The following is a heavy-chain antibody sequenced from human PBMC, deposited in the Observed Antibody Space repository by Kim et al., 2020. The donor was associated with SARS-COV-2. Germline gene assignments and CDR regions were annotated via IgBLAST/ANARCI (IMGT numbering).Heavy chain of an antibody. CDR2: IYYTGSP. V-gene: IGHV4-59*08. J-gene: IGHJ3*01. CDR3: GRLGPMSSVPTYHAVDV. Sequence: SETLSLTCTVSGGSISSHYWSWIREPPGKGLEWIGYIYYTGSPYYNPSLGSRVTMSVDMSKNQFSLRLTSVTAADTAVYFCGRLGPMSSVPTYHAVDVWGQGTMVTVSA. CDR1: GGSISSHY. D-gene: IGHD3-10*01.